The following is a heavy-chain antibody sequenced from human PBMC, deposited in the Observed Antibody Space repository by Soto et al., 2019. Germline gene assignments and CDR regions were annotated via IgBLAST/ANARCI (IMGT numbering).Heavy chain of an antibody. CDR1: GFPFGDYA. CDR2: IRSKAYGGTT. CDR3: TRDTVGRFLEWLLPDY. D-gene: IGHD3-3*01. J-gene: IGHJ4*02. V-gene: IGHV3-49*03. Sequence: GGSLRLSCTASGFPFGDYAMSWFRQAPGKGLEWVGFIRSKAYGGTTEYAASVKGRFTISRDDSKSIAYLQMNSLKTEDTAVYYCTRDTVGRFLEWLLPDYWGQGTLVTVSS.